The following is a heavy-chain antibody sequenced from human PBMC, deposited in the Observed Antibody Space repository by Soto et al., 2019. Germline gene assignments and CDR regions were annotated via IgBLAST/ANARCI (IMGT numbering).Heavy chain of an antibody. V-gene: IGHV4-39*01. D-gene: IGHD6-13*01. CDR1: GGSISSSSYY. Sequence: SETLSLTCTVSGGSISSSSYYWGWIRQPPGKGLEWIGSIYYSGSTYYNPSLKSRVTISVDTSKNQFSLKLSSVTAADTAVYYGARRGWRAAAVWGQGTLVTVSS. J-gene: IGHJ4*02. CDR2: IYYSGST. CDR3: ARRGWRAAAV.